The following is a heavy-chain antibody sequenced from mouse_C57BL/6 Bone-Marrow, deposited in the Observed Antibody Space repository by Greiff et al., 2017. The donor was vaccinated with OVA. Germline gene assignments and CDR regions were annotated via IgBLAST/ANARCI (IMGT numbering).Heavy chain of an antibody. D-gene: IGHD2-5*01. CDR1: GYSITSGYD. CDR2: ISYSGST. Sequence: VQLKQSGPGMVKPSQSLSLTCTVTGYSITSGYDWHWIRHFPGNKLEWMGYISYSGSTNYNPSLKSRISITHDTSKNHFFLKLNSVTTEDTATYYCAREKAYYSNWYFDVWGTGTTVTVSS. V-gene: IGHV3-1*01. CDR3: AREKAYYSNWYFDV. J-gene: IGHJ1*03.